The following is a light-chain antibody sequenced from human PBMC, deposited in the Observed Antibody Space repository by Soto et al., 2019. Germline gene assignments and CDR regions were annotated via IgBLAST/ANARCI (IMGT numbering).Light chain of an antibody. J-gene: IGLJ1*01. CDR3: CSYAGSATFV. CDR1: SSDVGSYNL. CDR2: EGS. Sequence: LTQPVSVSGSPGQSITISCTGTSSDVGSYNLVSWYQQHPGKAPKPMIYEGSKRPSGVSNRFSGSKSGNTASLTISGLQAEDEADYFCCSYAGSATFVFGTGTKVTVL. V-gene: IGLV2-23*03.